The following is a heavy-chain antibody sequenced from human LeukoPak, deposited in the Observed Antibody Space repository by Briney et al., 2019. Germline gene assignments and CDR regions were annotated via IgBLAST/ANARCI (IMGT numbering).Heavy chain of an antibody. Sequence: GGSLRLSCAASGFTFSSYWMHWVRQAPGKGLVWVSRINSDGSSTSYADSVKGRFTISRDNAKNTLYQQMNSLRAEDTAVYYCARDRIAAAGTVDYWGQGTLVTVSS. CDR1: GFTFSSYW. V-gene: IGHV3-74*01. J-gene: IGHJ4*02. CDR3: ARDRIAAAGTVDY. D-gene: IGHD6-13*01. CDR2: INSDGSST.